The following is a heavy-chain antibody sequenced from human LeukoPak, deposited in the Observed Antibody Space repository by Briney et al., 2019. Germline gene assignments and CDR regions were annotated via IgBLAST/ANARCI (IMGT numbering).Heavy chain of an antibody. D-gene: IGHD6-19*01. CDR3: ARDHSTSGWYWAPVGY. CDR2: ISYDGSNK. J-gene: IGHJ4*02. CDR1: GFTFSSYA. V-gene: IGHV3-30-3*01. Sequence: GGSLRLSYAASGFTFSSYAMHWVRQAPGKGLEWVAVISYDGSNKYYADSVKGRFTISRDNSKNTLYLQMNSLRAEDTAVYYCARDHSTSGWYWAPVGYWGQGTLVTVSS.